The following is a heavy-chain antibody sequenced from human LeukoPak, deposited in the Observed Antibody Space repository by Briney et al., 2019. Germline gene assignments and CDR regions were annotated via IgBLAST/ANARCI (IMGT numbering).Heavy chain of an antibody. D-gene: IGHD6-19*01. Sequence: SETLSLTCAVYGGSFSGYYWSWIRQPPGKGLELIGEINHSGSTNYNPSLKSRVNISVETSKNQFSLKLSSVTAADTAVYYCARVRRGAGPPRPPAGYYYYMDVWGKGTMVTVSS. CDR1: GGSFSGYY. J-gene: IGHJ6*03. CDR2: INHSGST. V-gene: IGHV4-34*01. CDR3: ARVRRGAGPPRPPAGYYYYMDV.